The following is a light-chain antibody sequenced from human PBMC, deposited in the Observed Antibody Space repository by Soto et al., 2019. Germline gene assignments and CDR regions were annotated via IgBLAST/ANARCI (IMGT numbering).Light chain of an antibody. CDR2: GAS. J-gene: IGKJ4*01. Sequence: EMVMTQSPATLSVSPGERATLSCRASQSVSSNLAWYQQKPGQAPRLLIYGASTRATGIPARFSGSRSGTEFNLTISSLQSENFAVYYCQQYNTWPLSFRVGTKLEIK. CDR3: QQYNTWPLS. V-gene: IGKV3-15*01. CDR1: QSVSSN.